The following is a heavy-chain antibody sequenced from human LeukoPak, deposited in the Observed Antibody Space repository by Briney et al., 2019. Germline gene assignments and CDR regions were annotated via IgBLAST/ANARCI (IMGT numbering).Heavy chain of an antibody. D-gene: IGHD6-19*01. CDR2: ISYDGSNK. CDR1: GFTFSSYG. J-gene: IGHJ3*02. V-gene: IGHV3-30*03. Sequence: GGSLRLSCAASGFTFSSYGMHWVRQAPGKGLEWVAVISYDGSNKYYADSVKGRFTISRDNSKNTLYLQMNSLRAEDTAVYYCARASRYSSGWMGSNAFDIWGQGTMVTVSS. CDR3: ARASRYSSGWMGSNAFDI.